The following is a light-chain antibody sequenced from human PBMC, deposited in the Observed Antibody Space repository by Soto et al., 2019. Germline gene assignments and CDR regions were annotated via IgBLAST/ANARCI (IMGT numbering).Light chain of an antibody. CDR1: SSDVGAYNY. J-gene: IGLJ2*01. V-gene: IGLV2-14*01. CDR2: EVS. Sequence: QSALTQPASVSGSPGQSITISCTGTSSDVGAYNYVSWYQQRPGRAPQLMIYEVSNRPSGISIRFSGSKSGNTASLTISGLQADDEAYYYCNSYTSSSTVVFGGGTKVTVL. CDR3: NSYTSSSTVV.